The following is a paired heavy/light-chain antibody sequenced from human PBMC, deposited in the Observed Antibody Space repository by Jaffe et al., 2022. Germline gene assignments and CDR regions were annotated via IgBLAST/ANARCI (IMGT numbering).Light chain of an antibody. J-gene: IGKJ1*01. CDR2: KAS. CDR1: QSISSW. CDR3: QQYNSPPWT. Sequence: DIQMTQSPSTLSASVGDRVTITCRASQSISSWLAWYQQKPGKAPKLLIYKASSLESGVPSRFSGSGSGTEFTLTISSLQPDDFATYYCQQYNSPPWTFGQGTKVEIK. V-gene: IGKV1-5*03.
Heavy chain of an antibody. CDR3: AADQDGYHRLFDWYFDL. V-gene: IGHV1-58*02. Sequence: QMQLVQSGPEVKKPGTSVKVSCKASGFTFTSSAMQWVRQARGQRLEWIGWIVVGSGNTNYAQKFQERVTITRDMSTSTAYMELSSLRSEDTAVYYCAADQDGYHRLFDWYFDLWGRGTLVTVSS. CDR2: IVVGSGNT. J-gene: IGHJ2*01. CDR1: GFTFTSSA. D-gene: IGHD2-2*01.